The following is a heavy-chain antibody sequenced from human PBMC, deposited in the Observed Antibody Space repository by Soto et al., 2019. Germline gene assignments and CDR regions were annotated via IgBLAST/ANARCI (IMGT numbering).Heavy chain of an antibody. J-gene: IGHJ4*02. D-gene: IGHD6-19*01. Sequence: AGGSLRLSCAASGFTFSSYSMNWVRQAPGKGLEWVSYISSSSSTIYYPGSVKGRFTISRENAKNSLYLQMNSLRAGDTAVYYCARYSSGLDYWGQGTLVTVSS. V-gene: IGHV3-48*01. CDR1: GFTFSSYS. CDR2: ISSSSSTI. CDR3: ARYSSGLDY.